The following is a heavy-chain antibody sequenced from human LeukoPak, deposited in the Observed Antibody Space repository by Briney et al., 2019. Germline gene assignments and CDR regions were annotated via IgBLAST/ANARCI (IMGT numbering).Heavy chain of an antibody. Sequence: ASVKVSCKASGYTFTSYDINWVRQATGQGLEWMGWMNPNSGNTGYAQKFQGRVTMTRNTSISTAYMELSSLRSEDTAVYYCARDGRYYDSPWFDPWGQGTLVTVSS. D-gene: IGHD3-22*01. V-gene: IGHV1-8*01. CDR3: ARDGRYYDSPWFDP. CDR2: MNPNSGNT. J-gene: IGHJ5*02. CDR1: GYTFTSYD.